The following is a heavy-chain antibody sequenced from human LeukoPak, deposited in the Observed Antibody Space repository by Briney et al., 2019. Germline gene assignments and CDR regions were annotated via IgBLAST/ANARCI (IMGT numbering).Heavy chain of an antibody. Sequence: GGSLRLSCAASGFTFSNYAMHWVRQAPGKGLEWVAVIFNDESNKYYADSLKGRFTISRDNSKNTLYLQMNSLRAEDTAVYYCATSGGHPKGFDFWGQGTLVTVST. V-gene: IGHV3-30*04. CDR2: IFNDESNK. J-gene: IGHJ4*02. D-gene: IGHD2-15*01. CDR1: GFTFSNYA. CDR3: ATSGGHPKGFDF.